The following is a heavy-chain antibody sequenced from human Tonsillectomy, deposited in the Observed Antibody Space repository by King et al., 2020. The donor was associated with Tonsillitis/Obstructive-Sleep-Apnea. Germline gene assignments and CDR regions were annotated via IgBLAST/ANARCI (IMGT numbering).Heavy chain of an antibody. CDR2: IYYSGST. CDR1: GGSISNYY. Sequence: VQLQESGPGLVKPSETLSLTCTVFGGSISNYYWSWIRQPPGKGLEWIGYIYYSGSTNYHPSPKSRVTISVDTSKNEFSLKLSSVTAADTAVYYCARQSGWDYYMDVWGKGTTVTVSS. CDR3: ARQSGWDYYMDV. V-gene: IGHV4-59*08. D-gene: IGHD6-19*01. J-gene: IGHJ6*03.